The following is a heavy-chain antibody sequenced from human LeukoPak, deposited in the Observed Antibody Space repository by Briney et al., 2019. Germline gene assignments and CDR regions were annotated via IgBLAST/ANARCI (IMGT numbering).Heavy chain of an antibody. CDR2: ISSSSSYI. CDR3: ARVGGSSWIDY. J-gene: IGHJ4*02. D-gene: IGHD6-13*01. V-gene: IGHV3-21*01. CDR1: GFTFNSYS. Sequence: PGGSLRLSCAASGFTFNSYSMNWVRQAPGKGLEWVSSISSSSSYIYYADSVKGRFTISRDNAKNSLYLQMNSLRAEDTAVYYCARVGGSSWIDYWGQGTLVTVSS.